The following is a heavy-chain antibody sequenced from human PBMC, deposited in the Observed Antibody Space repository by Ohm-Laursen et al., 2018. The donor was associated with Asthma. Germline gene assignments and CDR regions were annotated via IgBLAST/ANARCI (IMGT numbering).Heavy chain of an antibody. CDR1: GFTVSSNY. J-gene: IGHJ6*02. CDR2: LYAGGTI. Sequence: SLRLSCAASGFTVSSNYMSWVRQAPEKGLEWVSVLYAGGTIHYADSVRGRFTISRDNSKNTLYLQMNSLRAEDTAVYYCARDRVGYSSFKHGMDVWGQGTTVTVSS. D-gene: IGHD6-13*01. V-gene: IGHV3-53*01. CDR3: ARDRVGYSSFKHGMDV.